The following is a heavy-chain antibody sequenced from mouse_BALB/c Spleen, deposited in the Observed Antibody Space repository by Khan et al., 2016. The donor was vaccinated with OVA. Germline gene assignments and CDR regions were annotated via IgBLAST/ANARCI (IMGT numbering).Heavy chain of an antibody. CDR2: INTYTGEP. J-gene: IGHJ1*01. Sequence: QIQLVQSGPELKKPGETVKISCKASGYSFTNYGMNWVRQAPGKGLKWMGWINTYTGEPTYADDFKGRFAFSLETSASTAYLQINNLKNEDTATYVCASGGYLYFDVWGEGTTVTVSS. CDR3: ASGGYLYFDV. CDR1: GYSFTNYG. V-gene: IGHV9-3-1*01. D-gene: IGHD1-1*02.